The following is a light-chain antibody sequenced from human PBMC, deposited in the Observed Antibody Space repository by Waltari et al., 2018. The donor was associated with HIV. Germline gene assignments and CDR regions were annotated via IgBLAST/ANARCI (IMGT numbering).Light chain of an antibody. Sequence: EIVLTQSLATLSLSPGQRATLSCRASQSIGTYLAWYQQKPGQAPRLLIFEASNKATGTPARFSGSGSGTDFTLTISSLEAEDFAVCYCQQRTPVAFGQGTRLEIK. CDR1: QSIGTY. V-gene: IGKV3-11*01. J-gene: IGKJ5*01. CDR3: QQRTPVA. CDR2: EAS.